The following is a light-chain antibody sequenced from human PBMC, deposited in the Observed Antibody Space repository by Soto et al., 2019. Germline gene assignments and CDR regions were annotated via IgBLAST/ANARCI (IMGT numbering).Light chain of an antibody. CDR1: QSGRDMY. CDR3: QHYGYPQWT. V-gene: IGKV3-20*01. CDR2: GVS. Sequence: EIVLTQSPGTLSLSPGERATLSCRASQSGRDMYLAWYQQKPGQPPRLLIYGVSSRAYGIPDRFSGSGSGTDFTLTISRLEPEDFAVYYCQHYGYPQWTFGQGTKM. J-gene: IGKJ1*01.